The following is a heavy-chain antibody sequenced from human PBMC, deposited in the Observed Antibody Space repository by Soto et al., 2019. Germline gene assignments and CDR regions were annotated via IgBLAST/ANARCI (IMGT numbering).Heavy chain of an antibody. V-gene: IGHV4-59*08. Sequence: SETLSLTCTVSGGSISSYYWSWIRQPPGKGLEWIGYIYYSGSTNYNPSLKSRVTISVDTSKNQFSLRLSPVTAADTAVYYCAAQSPKRSRTESERGGDIEWLPPSLYYYMDVWGKGTTVTVSS. CDR2: IYYSGST. CDR3: AAQSPKRSRTESERGGDIEWLPPSLYYYMDV. CDR1: GGSISSYY. J-gene: IGHJ6*03. D-gene: IGHD5-12*01.